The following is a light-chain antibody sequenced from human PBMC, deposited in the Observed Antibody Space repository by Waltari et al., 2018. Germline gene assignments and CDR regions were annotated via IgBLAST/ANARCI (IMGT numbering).Light chain of an antibody. J-gene: IGLJ2*01. Sequence: SYELTQPPSVSVSPGQTASITCSGDKLGDKYVCWYQQKPGHSPEVVIYQDSLRPSWIPERFPGSNSGNTATLTISGTQPVDDADYYCQAWDSGVVFGGGTKLTVL. CDR3: QAWDSGVV. CDR1: KLGDKY. V-gene: IGLV3-1*01. CDR2: QDS.